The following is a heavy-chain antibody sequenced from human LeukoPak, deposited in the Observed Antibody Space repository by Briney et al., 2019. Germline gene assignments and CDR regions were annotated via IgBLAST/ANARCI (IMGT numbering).Heavy chain of an antibody. D-gene: IGHD2-21*02. V-gene: IGHV1-8*02. CDR2: MNPNSGNT. CDR3: ARDEPLVVTAILYY. Sequence: ASVKVSCKASGYTFTSYDINWVRQATGQGLEWMGWMNPNSGNTGYAQKLQGRVTMTTDTSTSTAYMELRSLRSDDTAVYYCARDEPLVVTAILYYWGQGTLVTVSS. J-gene: IGHJ4*02. CDR1: GYTFTSYD.